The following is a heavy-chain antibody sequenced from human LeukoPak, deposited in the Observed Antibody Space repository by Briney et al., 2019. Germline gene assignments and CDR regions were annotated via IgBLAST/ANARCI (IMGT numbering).Heavy chain of an antibody. CDR2: ISSSSSYI. Sequence: GGSLRLSCAASGFTFSSYSMNWVRQAPGKGLEWVSSISSSSSYIYYADSVKGRFTISRDNAKNSLYLQMNSLRAEDTAVYYCAILMTTVSLFDYWGKGTLVTVSS. D-gene: IGHD4-17*01. CDR1: GFTFSSYS. V-gene: IGHV3-21*01. CDR3: AILMTTVSLFDY. J-gene: IGHJ4*02.